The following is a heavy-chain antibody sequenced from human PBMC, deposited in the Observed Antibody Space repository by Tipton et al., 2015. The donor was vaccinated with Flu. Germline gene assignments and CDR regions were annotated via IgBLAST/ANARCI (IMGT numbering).Heavy chain of an antibody. D-gene: IGHD3-22*01. V-gene: IGHV4-39*07. Sequence: TLSLTCTVSGGSISSNTYYWGWIRQPPGKGLEWIGSIYYSGSTYYNPSLRSRVTMSVDTSKNQFSLTLSSVTAADTAVYYCARDRQITMIGRDAFDIWGQGTMVTVSS. CDR1: GGSISSNTYY. J-gene: IGHJ3*02. CDR3: ARDRQITMIGRDAFDI. CDR2: IYYSGST.